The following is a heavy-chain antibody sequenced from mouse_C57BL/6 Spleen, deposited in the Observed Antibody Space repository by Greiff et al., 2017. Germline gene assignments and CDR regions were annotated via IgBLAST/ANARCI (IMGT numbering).Heavy chain of an antibody. CDR3: AREGGNPYFDY. Sequence: QVQLQQSGAELVRPGSSVKLSCKASGYTFTSYWMHWVKQRPIQGLEWIGNIDPSDSETHYNQKFKDKATLTVDKSSSTAYMQLSSLTSEDSAVYYCAREGGNPYFDYWGQGTTLTVSS. CDR1: GYTFTSYW. J-gene: IGHJ2*01. V-gene: IGHV1-52*01. CDR2: IDPSDSET.